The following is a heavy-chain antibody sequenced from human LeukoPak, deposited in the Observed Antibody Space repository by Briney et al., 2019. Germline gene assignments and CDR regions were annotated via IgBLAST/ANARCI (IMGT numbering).Heavy chain of an antibody. D-gene: IGHD2-2*01. Sequence: SQTLSLTCAISGDSVSSNSVTWNWIRQSPSRGLEWLGRTYYRSTWYNDYAVSVRGRITVNPDISKNQLSLHLNSVTPEDTAVYYCARRLTQYDCFDPWGQGILVTVSS. CDR2: TYYRSTWYN. V-gene: IGHV6-1*01. J-gene: IGHJ5*02. CDR3: ARRLTQYDCFDP. CDR1: GDSVSSNSVT.